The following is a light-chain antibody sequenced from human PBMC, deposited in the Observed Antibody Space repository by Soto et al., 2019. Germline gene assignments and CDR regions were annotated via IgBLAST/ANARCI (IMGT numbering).Light chain of an antibody. CDR1: QSVSSSY. CDR3: QRYGSALCT. J-gene: IGKJ1*01. V-gene: IGKV3-20*01. CDR2: GAS. Sequence: DIVLTQSPGTLSLSPGARATLSCRASQSVSSSYLAWYQQKPGQDPSLLIYGASSRATGIPYRFSGSGSGTEVTLNIRRLEPEDFALEYCQRYGSALCTFGQGTKGEI.